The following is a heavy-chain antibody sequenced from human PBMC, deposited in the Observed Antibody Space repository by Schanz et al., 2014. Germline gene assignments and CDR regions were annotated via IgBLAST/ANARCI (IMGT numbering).Heavy chain of an antibody. V-gene: IGHV1-46*01. D-gene: IGHD3-10*01. CDR3: ARHERFEELSVVDY. CDR1: GYIFTSYA. CDR2: INPIDGST. J-gene: IGHJ4*02. Sequence: QVQLVQSGAEVKKPGASVKVSCKASGYIFTSYALNWVRQAPGQGFEWIGLINPIDGSTTYPLRFHGRITMTRDTSTTTFYMDLSSLGSEDTAVYFCARHERFEELSVVDYWGQGTRVTVSS.